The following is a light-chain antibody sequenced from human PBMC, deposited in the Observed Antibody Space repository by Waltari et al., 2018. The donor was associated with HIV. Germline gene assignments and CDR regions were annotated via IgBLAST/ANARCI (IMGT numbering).Light chain of an antibody. CDR1: QSVSSSY. CDR2: GAS. CDR3: QLYGSSPLVI. J-gene: IGKJ4*01. V-gene: IGKV3-20*01. Sequence: EIVLTQSPGTLSLSPGERATLSCRASQSVSSSYLAWYQQKPGQAPRLLIYGASIRATGIPDRFSGSGSGTDFALIISRLEPEDFAVYYCQLYGSSPLVIFGGGTNVEI.